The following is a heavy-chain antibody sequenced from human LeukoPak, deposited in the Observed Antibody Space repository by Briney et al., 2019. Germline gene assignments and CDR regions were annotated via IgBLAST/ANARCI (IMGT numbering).Heavy chain of an antibody. CDR1: GFSLTATGEG. D-gene: IGHD6-13*01. CDR3: AHLPGRIAAAGMGVWYYFDY. J-gene: IGHJ4*02. CDR2: VYWDDDK. V-gene: IGHV2-5*02. Sequence: SGPTLVKPTQTLTLTCAISGFSLTATGEGVAWIRQPPGKALEWLALVYWDDDKRYSPSLKNRLTITKDTSKNQVVLTMTNMDPVDTATYFCAHLPGRIAAAGMGVWYYFDYWGQGTLVTVSS.